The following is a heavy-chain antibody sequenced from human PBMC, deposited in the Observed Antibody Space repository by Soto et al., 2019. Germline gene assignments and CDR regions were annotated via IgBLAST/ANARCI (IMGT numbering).Heavy chain of an antibody. Sequence: HPGGSLRLSCAASGFTFSTYAMNWVRQAPGKGLEWVSFISGSGDSTYFADSVKGRFTISRDNSKNTLYLQMNSLRDEDTAVYYCAREKDIAVAGTYYYYGMDVWGQGTTVTVSS. D-gene: IGHD6-19*01. J-gene: IGHJ6*02. CDR1: GFTFSTYA. V-gene: IGHV3-23*01. CDR2: ISGSGDST. CDR3: AREKDIAVAGTYYYYGMDV.